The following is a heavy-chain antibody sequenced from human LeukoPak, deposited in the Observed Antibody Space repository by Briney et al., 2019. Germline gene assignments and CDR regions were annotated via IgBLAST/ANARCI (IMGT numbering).Heavy chain of an antibody. CDR3: ARVGILTGYPFDY. J-gene: IGHJ4*02. CDR1: GYTLTGYY. Sequence: ASVKVSCKASGYTLTGYYMHWVRQAPGQGLEWMGWINPNSGGTNYAQKFQGRVTMTRDTSISTAYMELSRLRPDDTAVYYCARVGILTGYPFDYWGQGTLVTVSS. CDR2: INPNSGGT. V-gene: IGHV1-2*02. D-gene: IGHD3-9*01.